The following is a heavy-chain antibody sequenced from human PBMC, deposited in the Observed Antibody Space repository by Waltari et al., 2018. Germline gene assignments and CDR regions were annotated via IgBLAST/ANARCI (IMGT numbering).Heavy chain of an antibody. D-gene: IGHD2-21*02. Sequence: QVQLQESGPGLVEPSETLSLTCAVSGYSISSGYYWGWIRQPPGKGLEWIGNIYHSGSTSYNPSLKSRVTISVDTSKNQFSLKLNSVTAADTAVYYCARKPIIGGHYYYFDYWGQGTLVTVSS. CDR3: ARKPIIGGHYYYFDY. CDR2: IYHSGST. J-gene: IGHJ4*02. V-gene: IGHV4-38-2*01. CDR1: GYSISSGYY.